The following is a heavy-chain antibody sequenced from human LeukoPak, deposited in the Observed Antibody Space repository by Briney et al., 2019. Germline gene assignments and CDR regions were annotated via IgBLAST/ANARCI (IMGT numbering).Heavy chain of an antibody. J-gene: IGHJ3*02. CDR3: ARDPRDTNAFDI. CDR2: INHSGST. D-gene: IGHD2-21*02. Sequence: SETLSLTCAVYGGSFSGYYWSWIRQPPGKGLEWIGEINHSGSTNYNPSLKSRVTISVDTSKNQFSLKLSSVTAADTAVYYCARDPRDTNAFDIWGQGTMVTVSS. CDR1: GGSFSGYY. V-gene: IGHV4-34*01.